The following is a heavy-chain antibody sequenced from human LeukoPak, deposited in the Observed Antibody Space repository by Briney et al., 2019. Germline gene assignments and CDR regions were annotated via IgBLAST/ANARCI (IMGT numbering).Heavy chain of an antibody. CDR1: GYTFTSYY. CDR3: ARVKAGITMIVALDPNFDY. D-gene: IGHD3-22*01. V-gene: IGHV1-46*01. J-gene: IGHJ4*02. CDR2: INPSGGTT. Sequence: ASVKVSCKASGYTFTSYYMHWVRQAPGQGLEWIGLINPSGGTTRYAQKFQGRVTMTTDTSTSTAYMELRSLRSDDTAIYYCARVKAGITMIVALDPNFDYWGQGTLVTVSS.